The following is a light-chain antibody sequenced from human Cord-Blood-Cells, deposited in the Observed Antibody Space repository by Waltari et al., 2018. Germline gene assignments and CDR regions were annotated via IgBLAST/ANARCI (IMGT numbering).Light chain of an antibody. Sequence: IVLTQSPATLSLSPGDIATLSCRASQSVSSYLAWYQQTPGQAPRLLIYDASNRATGIPARFSGSGSGTDFTLTISSLEPEDFAVYYCQQRSNWLTFGGGTKVEIK. CDR3: QQRSNWLT. J-gene: IGKJ4*01. V-gene: IGKV3-11*01. CDR1: QSVSSY. CDR2: DAS.